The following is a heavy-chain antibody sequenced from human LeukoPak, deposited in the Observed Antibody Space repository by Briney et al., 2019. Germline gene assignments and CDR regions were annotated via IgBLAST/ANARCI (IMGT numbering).Heavy chain of an antibody. D-gene: IGHD4-17*01. CDR3: ASNYGDYALDY. CDR2: IYHSGST. CDR1: GGSISSSNW. V-gene: IGHV4-4*02. J-gene: IGHJ4*02. Sequence: SSGTLSLTCAVSGGSISSSNWWTWVRQPPGKGLEWIGEIYHSGSTNYNPSVKSRVTISVDKSKNQFSLKLSSVTAADTAVYYCASNYGDYALDYWGQGTLVTVSS.